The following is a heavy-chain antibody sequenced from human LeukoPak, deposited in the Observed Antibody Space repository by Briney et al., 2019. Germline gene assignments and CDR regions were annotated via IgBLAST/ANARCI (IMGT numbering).Heavy chain of an antibody. CDR1: GFTFSSYW. V-gene: IGHV3-7*01. J-gene: IGHJ6*02. CDR3: ARENTYHYGSGSYFGTYYYYGMDV. CDR2: IKRDGSEK. Sequence: GGSLRLSCAASGFTFSSYWMSWVRQAPGKGREGVANIKRDGSEKYYVDSVKGRFTISRDNAKNSLYLQMNSLRAEDTAVYYCARENTYHYGSGSYFGTYYYYGMDVWGQGTTVTVSS. D-gene: IGHD3-10*01.